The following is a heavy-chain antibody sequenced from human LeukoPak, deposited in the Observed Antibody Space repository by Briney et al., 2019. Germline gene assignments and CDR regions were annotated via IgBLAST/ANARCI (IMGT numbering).Heavy chain of an antibody. CDR3: ARARGGPQAYYYYGMDV. CDR1: GGSISSYY. Sequence: SETLSLTCTVSGGSISSYYWSWIRQPPGKGLEWIGYIYYSGSTNYNPSLKSRVTISVDTSKNQFSLKLSSVTAADTAVYYCARARGGPQAYYYYGMDVWGQGTRVTVSS. V-gene: IGHV4-59*01. D-gene: IGHD3-16*01. CDR2: IYYSGST. J-gene: IGHJ6*02.